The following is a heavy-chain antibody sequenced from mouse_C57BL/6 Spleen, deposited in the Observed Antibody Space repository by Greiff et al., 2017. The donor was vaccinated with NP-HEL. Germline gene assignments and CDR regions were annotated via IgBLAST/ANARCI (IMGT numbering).Heavy chain of an antibody. J-gene: IGHJ3*01. CDR2: IDPSDSET. CDR1: GYTLTSYW. D-gene: IGHD2-5*01. Sequence: QVQLQQPGAELVRPGSSVKLSCKASGYTLTSYWMHWVKQRPIQGLEWIGNIDPSDSETHYNQKFKDKATLTVDKSSSTAYMQLSSLTSEDSAVYYCATYSNYGWFAYWGQGTLVTVSA. CDR3: ATYSNYGWFAY. V-gene: IGHV1-52*01.